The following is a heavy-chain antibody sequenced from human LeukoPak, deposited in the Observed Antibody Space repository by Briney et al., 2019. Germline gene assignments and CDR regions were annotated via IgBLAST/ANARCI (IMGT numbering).Heavy chain of an antibody. Sequence: PSETLSLTCTVSGGSISSSSYYWGWIRQPPGKGLEWIGSIYYSGSTYYNPSLKSRVTISVDTSKNQFSLKLSSVTAADRAVYYCARYYYDSSGYQSAFDIWGQGTMVTVSS. J-gene: IGHJ3*02. CDR2: IYYSGST. D-gene: IGHD3-22*01. CDR1: GGSISSSSYY. V-gene: IGHV4-39*01. CDR3: ARYYYDSSGYQSAFDI.